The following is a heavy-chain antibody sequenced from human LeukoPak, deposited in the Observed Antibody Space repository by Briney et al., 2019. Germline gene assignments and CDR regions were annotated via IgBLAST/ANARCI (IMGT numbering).Heavy chain of an antibody. CDR1: GKTLSDLS. V-gene: IGHV1-24*01. D-gene: IGHD5-18*01. CDR3: VTGFTTMAVDYFDY. J-gene: IGHJ4*02. CDR2: SDPEDGER. Sequence: ASVKVSCKVSGKTLSDLSVRWLRQPPGKGLEWLGGSDPEDGERIYAQMFQGRVTMTEDTSIDTAYMELCSLRSEDTAVYYCVTGFTTMAVDYFDYWGQGTLVTVSP.